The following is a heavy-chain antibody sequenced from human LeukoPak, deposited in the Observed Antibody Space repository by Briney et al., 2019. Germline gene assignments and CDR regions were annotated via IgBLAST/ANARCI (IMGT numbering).Heavy chain of an antibody. CDR1: GFSLSTGGVG. CDR3: ATRHRGVASDI. J-gene: IGHJ3*02. Sequence: ESGPTLVKPTQTLRLTCTFSGFSLSTGGVGVGWIRQPPGEALEWLGVIYENDEKLYSSSLQNRLSITKDTFKNQVVHTMAKMDPVETGTVYCATRHRGVASDILGQGKKVSVP. V-gene: IGHV2-5*04. CDR2: IYENDEK. D-gene: IGHD2-15*01.